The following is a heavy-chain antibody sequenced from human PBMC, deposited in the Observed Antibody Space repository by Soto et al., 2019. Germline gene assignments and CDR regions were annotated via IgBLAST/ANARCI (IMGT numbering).Heavy chain of an antibody. CDR1: GFTFSSYG. CDR3: AKEDRRTYYYDSSGHHPFDY. Sequence: PGGSLRLSCAASGFTFSSYGMHWVRQAPGKGLEWVAVISYDGSNKYYADSVKGRFTISRDNSKNTLYLQMNSLRAEDTAVYYCAKEDRRTYYYDSSGHHPFDYWVQVTLVTVSS. J-gene: IGHJ4*02. D-gene: IGHD3-22*01. V-gene: IGHV3-30*18. CDR2: ISYDGSNK.